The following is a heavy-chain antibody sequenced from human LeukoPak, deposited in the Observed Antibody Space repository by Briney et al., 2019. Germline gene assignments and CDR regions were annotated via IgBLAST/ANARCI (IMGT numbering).Heavy chain of an antibody. Sequence: GGSLRLSCAASGFTFSSYSMNWVRQAPGKGLEWVSSISSSSSYIYYADLVKGRFTISRDNAKNSLYLQMNSLRAEDTAVYYCARGSWQQLVIGAFDIWGQGTMVTVSS. J-gene: IGHJ3*02. V-gene: IGHV3-21*01. CDR2: ISSSSSYI. D-gene: IGHD6-13*01. CDR3: ARGSWQQLVIGAFDI. CDR1: GFTFSSYS.